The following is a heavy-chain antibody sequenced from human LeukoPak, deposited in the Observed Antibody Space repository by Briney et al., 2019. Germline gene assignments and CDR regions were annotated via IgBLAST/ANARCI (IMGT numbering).Heavy chain of an antibody. J-gene: IGHJ6*02. CDR1: GFTFDDYG. Sequence: GGSLRLSRAASGFTFDDYGMSWVRQAPGKGLEWVSGINWNGGSTGYADSVKGRFTISRDNAKNSLYLQMNSLRAEDTALYYCARVPYSGSYYYYYYGMDVWGQGTTVTVSS. CDR3: ARVPYSGSYYYYYYGMDV. D-gene: IGHD1-26*01. V-gene: IGHV3-20*04. CDR2: INWNGGST.